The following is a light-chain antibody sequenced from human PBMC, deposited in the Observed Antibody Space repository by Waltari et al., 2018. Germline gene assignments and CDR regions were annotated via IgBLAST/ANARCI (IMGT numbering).Light chain of an antibody. Sequence: QSALTQPASVSGSPGQSITISCTGTSSDVGSYDLVSWYQQHPGKAPKVMIYEDSKRPSGVSNRCSGSKSGDTASLTISGLQAEDEANYYCCSYAYSRTLFGGGTKLTVL. CDR2: EDS. CDR3: CSYAYSRTL. J-gene: IGLJ2*01. V-gene: IGLV2-23*01. CDR1: SSDVGSYDL.